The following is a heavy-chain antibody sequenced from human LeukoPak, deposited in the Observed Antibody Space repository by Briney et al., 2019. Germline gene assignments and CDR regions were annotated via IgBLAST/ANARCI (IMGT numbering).Heavy chain of an antibody. V-gene: IGHV3-23*01. CDR2: ISGSGGTT. CDR3: AKVQEMSTILPPFHY. CDR1: GFTFSSYA. D-gene: IGHD5-24*01. Sequence: PGGSLRLSCAASGFTFSSYAMSWVRQAPGKGLEWVSAISGSGGTTYYADSVKGRFTISGDNSKNTLYLQMNSLRAADTALYYCAKVQEMSTILPPFHYWGQGTLVTVSS. J-gene: IGHJ4*02.